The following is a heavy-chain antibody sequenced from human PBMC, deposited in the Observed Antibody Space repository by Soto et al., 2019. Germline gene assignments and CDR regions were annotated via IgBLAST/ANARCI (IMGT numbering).Heavy chain of an antibody. J-gene: IGHJ6*02. CDR1: GGSISSSNY. D-gene: IGHD5-12*01. V-gene: IGHV4-4*02. CDR2: INHSGST. Sequence: PSETLSLTCAVSGGSISSSNYWTWIRQPPGKGLEWIGEINHSGSTNYNPSLKSRVTISVDTSKNQFSLKVSSVTAADTAVYYCARASTIRGFFGMDVWGQGTTVTVSS. CDR3: ARASTIRGFFGMDV.